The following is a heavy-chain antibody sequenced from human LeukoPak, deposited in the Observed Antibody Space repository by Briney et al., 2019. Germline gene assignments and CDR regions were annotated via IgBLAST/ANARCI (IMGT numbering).Heavy chain of an antibody. V-gene: IGHV3-23*01. CDR3: AKDSLGARAVTTPDY. J-gene: IGHJ4*02. CDR1: GFTFSSYA. CDR2: ISGSGGST. D-gene: IGHD3-16*01. Sequence: GSLRLSCAASGFTFSSYAMSWVRQAPGKGLEWVSDISGSGGSTYYADSVKGRFTISRDNSKNTLYLQMNSLRAEDTAVYYCAKDSLGARAVTTPDYWGQGTLVTVSS.